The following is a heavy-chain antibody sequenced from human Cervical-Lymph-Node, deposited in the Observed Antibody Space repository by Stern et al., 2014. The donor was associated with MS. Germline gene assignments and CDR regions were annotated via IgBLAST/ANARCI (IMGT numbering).Heavy chain of an antibody. Sequence: EVQLVESGAEVKKPGESLKVSCKGSGYSFATHCIGWVRQVPGKGLECMGIIYPGDSDTRYSPSFQGQVTISADKSISTAYLHWSSLKASDTAMYYCARPGDDTAKYGLDVWGQGTTVTVSS. J-gene: IGHJ6*02. D-gene: IGHD5-18*01. V-gene: IGHV5-51*03. CDR2: IYPGDSDT. CDR1: GYSFATHC. CDR3: ARPGDDTAKYGLDV.